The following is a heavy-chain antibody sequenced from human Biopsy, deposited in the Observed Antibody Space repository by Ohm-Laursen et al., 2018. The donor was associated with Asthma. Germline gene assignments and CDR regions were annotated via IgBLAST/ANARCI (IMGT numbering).Heavy chain of an antibody. CDR2: INPNGGAT. J-gene: IGHJ5*02. V-gene: IGHV1-2*06. D-gene: IGHD7-27*01. Sequence: ASVKVSCKASAYTLIGYHLHWVRQAPGEGLEWMGRINPNGGATVYAQKFQGRVTMTRDTSISTAYMELSRLTSDDTAVYYCARVQKSPGDRWFDPWGQGTLVTVSS. CDR3: ARVQKSPGDRWFDP. CDR1: AYTLIGYH.